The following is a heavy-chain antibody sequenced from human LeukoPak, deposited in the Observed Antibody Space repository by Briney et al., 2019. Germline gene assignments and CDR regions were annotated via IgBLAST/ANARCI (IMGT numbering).Heavy chain of an antibody. J-gene: IGHJ4*02. CDR2: IRGIGDST. D-gene: IGHD3-22*01. Sequence: GGSLRLSCGASGVSFSSYAMSWVRQAPGKGLEWVSGIRGIGDSTDYADSVTGRFIISRHNSKNTLYLQVNSLRAEDTALYYCRSDSSGYYWGQGTLVNVSS. CDR3: RSDSSGYY. V-gene: IGHV3-23*01. CDR1: GVSFSSYA.